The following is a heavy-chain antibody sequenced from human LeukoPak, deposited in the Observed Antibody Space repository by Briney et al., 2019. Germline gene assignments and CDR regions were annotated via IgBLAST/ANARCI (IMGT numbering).Heavy chain of an antibody. J-gene: IGHJ6*03. CDR1: GGSISSGSYY. CDR3: AKGHVPDV. V-gene: IGHV4-61*02. CDR2: IYTSGST. D-gene: IGHD6-6*01. Sequence: SETLSLTCTVSGGSISSGSYYWSWIRQPAGKGLEWIGRIYTSGSTNYNPSLKSRVTISVDTSKNQFSLKLSSVTAADTAVYYCAKGHVPDVWGKGTTVTISS.